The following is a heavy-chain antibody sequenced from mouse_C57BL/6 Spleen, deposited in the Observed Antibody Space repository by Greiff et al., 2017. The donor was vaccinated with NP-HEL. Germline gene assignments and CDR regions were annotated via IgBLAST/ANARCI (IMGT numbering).Heavy chain of an antibody. V-gene: IGHV3-6*01. CDR3: ARGGLLRGYFDV. CDR1: GYSITSGYY. CDR2: ISYDGSN. Sequence: ESGPGLVKPSQSLSLTCSVTGYSITSGYYWNWIRQFPGNKLEWMGYISYDGSNNYNPSLKNRISITRDTSKNQFFLKLNSVTTEDTATYYGARGGLLRGYFDVWGTGTTVTVAS. J-gene: IGHJ1*03. D-gene: IGHD2-3*01.